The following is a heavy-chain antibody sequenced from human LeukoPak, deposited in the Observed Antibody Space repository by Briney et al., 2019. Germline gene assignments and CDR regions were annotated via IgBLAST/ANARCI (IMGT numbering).Heavy chain of an antibody. D-gene: IGHD5-12*01. J-gene: IGHJ4*02. CDR1: GFTFSNAW. CDR3: TTDLVDISATGDY. V-gene: IGHV3-15*01. CDR2: IKSKTDGGTT. Sequence: PGGSLRLSCAASGFTFSNAWMSWVRQAPGKGLEWVGRIKSKTDGGTTDYAAPVKGRFTISRDDSKNTLYLQMNSLKTEDTAVYYCTTDLVDISATGDYWGQGTLVTVSS.